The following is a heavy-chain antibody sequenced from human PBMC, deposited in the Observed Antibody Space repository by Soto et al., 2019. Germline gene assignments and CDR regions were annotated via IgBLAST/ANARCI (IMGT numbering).Heavy chain of an antibody. V-gene: IGHV4-59*01. J-gene: IGHJ6*03. CDR1: GGSISNSY. CDR2: IYHSGST. D-gene: IGHD2-15*01. Sequence: SETLSLTCTVSGGSISNSYWSWIRQSPGKGLEWIGYIYHSGSTNYNPSLNNRVPISVDTSKTQFSLKLSSVTSADTAVYFCARVYCSDGPCYSGSYSYYYMDVWGNGTTVTVSS. CDR3: ARVYCSDGPCYSGSYSYYYMDV.